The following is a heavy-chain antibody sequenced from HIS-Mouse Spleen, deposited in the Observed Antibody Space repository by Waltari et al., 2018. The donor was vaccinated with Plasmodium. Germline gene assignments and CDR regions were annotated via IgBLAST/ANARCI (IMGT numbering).Heavy chain of an antibody. D-gene: IGHD7-27*01. CDR2: ISGSGGST. J-gene: IGHJ4*02. CDR3: AKSSKGTGDLWDY. CDR1: GFTFSSYG. Sequence: VQLVESGGGVVQPGRSLRLSCAASGFTFSSYGMHWVRQAPGKGVEGVSAISGSGGSTYYADSVQGRFTISRDNSKNTLYRQMNSLRAEDTAVYYCAKSSKGTGDLWDYWGQGTLVTVSS. V-gene: IGHV3-23*04.